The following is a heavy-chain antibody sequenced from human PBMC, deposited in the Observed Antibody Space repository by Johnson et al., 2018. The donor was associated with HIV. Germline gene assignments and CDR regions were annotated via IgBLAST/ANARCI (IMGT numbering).Heavy chain of an antibody. CDR2: IGTAGDT. V-gene: IGHV3-13*01. D-gene: IGHD1-26*01. J-gene: IGHJ3*02. CDR1: GFSFEEYA. CDR3: AKFVGAGSYDAFDI. Sequence: VQLVESGGGLVQPGRSLRLYCAASGFSFEEYAMHWVRQVPGKGLEWVSAIGTAGDTYYPGSVKGRFTISRENAKNSLYLQMNSLRAEDTAVYYCAKFVGAGSYDAFDIWGQGTMVTVSS.